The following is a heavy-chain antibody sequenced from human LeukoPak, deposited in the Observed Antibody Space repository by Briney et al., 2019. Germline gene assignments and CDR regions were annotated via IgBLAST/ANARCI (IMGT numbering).Heavy chain of an antibody. V-gene: IGHV1-8*01. D-gene: IGHD3-3*01. Sequence: ASVKVSCKASGYTFTSCDINWVRQATGQGLEWMGWMNPNSGNTGYAQKFQGRVTMTRNTSISTAYMELSSLRSEDTAVYYCARAPADFWSGYYTLWWFDPWGQGTLVTVSS. CDR1: GYTFTSCD. J-gene: IGHJ5*02. CDR2: MNPNSGNT. CDR3: ARAPADFWSGYYTLWWFDP.